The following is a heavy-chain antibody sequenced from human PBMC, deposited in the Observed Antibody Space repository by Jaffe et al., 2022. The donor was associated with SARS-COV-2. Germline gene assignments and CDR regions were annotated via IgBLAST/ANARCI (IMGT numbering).Heavy chain of an antibody. J-gene: IGHJ1*01. CDR3: TSDHPGDNNNF. Sequence: EVQLVESGGGLVKPGGSLRLSCAASGLTFSNAYMTWVRQVPGKGLEWVGRIKNKHDGETTDYAAPVKGRFTLSRDDSTNTVYLQMSSLKTEDTAVYFCTSDHPGDNNNFWGQGTLVTVSS. D-gene: IGHD4-17*01. CDR2: IKNKHDGETT. CDR1: GLTFSNAY. V-gene: IGHV3-15*01.